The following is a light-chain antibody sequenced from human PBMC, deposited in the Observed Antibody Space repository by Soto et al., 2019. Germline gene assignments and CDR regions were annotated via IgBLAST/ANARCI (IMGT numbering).Light chain of an antibody. CDR2: GAS. V-gene: IGKV3-20*01. CDR1: QSFNSIY. Sequence: EIVLTHSPCTLSLSPGLRSNLSCRASQSFNSIYLAWYQQKPCQAPRLLIYGASSRATGIPERFSGSGSGTDFTLTISRTEPEDFAVYYCHQYDSWTFGHGTKVDIK. CDR3: HQYDSWT. J-gene: IGKJ1*01.